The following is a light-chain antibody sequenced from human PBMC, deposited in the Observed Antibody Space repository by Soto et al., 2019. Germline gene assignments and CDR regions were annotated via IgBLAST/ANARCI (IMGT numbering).Light chain of an antibody. CDR2: ENN. CDR3: GTWDSSLSATYV. J-gene: IGLJ1*01. V-gene: IGLV1-51*02. CDR1: SSNIGNNY. Sequence: SALTQPPSVSAAPGQKVTISCSGSSSNIGNNYVSWYQQLPGTAPKLLIYENNKRPSGIPDRFSGSKSGTSATLGITGLQTGDEADYYCGTWDSSLSATYVFGTGTKVTVL.